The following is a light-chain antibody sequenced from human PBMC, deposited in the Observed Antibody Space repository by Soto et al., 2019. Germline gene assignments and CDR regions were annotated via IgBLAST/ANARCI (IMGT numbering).Light chain of an antibody. CDR2: GAS. V-gene: IGKV3-20*01. CDR1: QSVNSD. CDR3: QQYSSSKGLT. J-gene: IGKJ4*01. Sequence: EIVLTQSPATLSLSPGERATLSCRATQSVNSDLAWFQQKPGQAPRLLIYGASSRATGIPDRFSGSGSGTEFTLSISRLEPEDFAVYYCQQYSSSKGLTFGGGTKVDIK.